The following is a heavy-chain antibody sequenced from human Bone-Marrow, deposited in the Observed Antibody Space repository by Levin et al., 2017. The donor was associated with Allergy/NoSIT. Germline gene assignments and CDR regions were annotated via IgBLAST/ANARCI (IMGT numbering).Heavy chain of an antibody. D-gene: IGHD2-8*02. CDR3: AKDIKSASGASQIYYYYGMDV. V-gene: IGHV3-9*01. CDR1: RFKFDDYA. Sequence: GGSLRLSCAASRFKFDDYAMHWVRQAPGKGLEWVSGITWNSRNLAYADSVKGRFTISRDNARKAVYLQMNSLRPEDTALYFCAKDIKSASGASQIYYYYGMDVWGQGTTVTVS. J-gene: IGHJ6*02. CDR2: ITWNSRNL.